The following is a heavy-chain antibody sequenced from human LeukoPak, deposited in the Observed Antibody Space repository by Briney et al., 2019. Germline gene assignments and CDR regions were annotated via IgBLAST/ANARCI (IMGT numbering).Heavy chain of an antibody. J-gene: IGHJ4*02. V-gene: IGHV1-2*02. CDR1: GYTFTDYY. Sequence: ASVKVSCKASGYTFTDYYLHWVRQAPGQGLEWMGWINPNSGGTNYAQTFQGRVTMTRDTSIGTAYMELSSLRSDDTAVYYCATRVVAGIPYYFDHWGQGTLVTVAS. D-gene: IGHD6-19*01. CDR3: ATRVVAGIPYYFDH. CDR2: INPNSGGT.